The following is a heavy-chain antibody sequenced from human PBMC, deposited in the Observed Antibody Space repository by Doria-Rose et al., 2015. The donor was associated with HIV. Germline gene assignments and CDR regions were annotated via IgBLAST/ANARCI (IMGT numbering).Heavy chain of an antibody. J-gene: IGHJ4*02. V-gene: IGHV4-59*01. CDR1: GGSISHYY. Sequence: QVQLQESGPGLVKPSEILSLTCSVSGGSISHYYWSWIRQPPGKGLEYIGDIFYTGSTNYSPSLKSRVSISIDTSKNKFSLRLSSVTAADTAVYYCARVLSGTYDYWGQGTLVTVSS. CDR2: IFYTGST. CDR3: ARVLSGTYDY. D-gene: IGHD1-26*01.